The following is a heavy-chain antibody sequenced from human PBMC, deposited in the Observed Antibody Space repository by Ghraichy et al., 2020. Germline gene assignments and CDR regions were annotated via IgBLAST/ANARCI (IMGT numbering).Heavy chain of an antibody. CDR2: ISSSGSTI. J-gene: IGHJ2*01. Sequence: GGSLRLSCAASGFTFSSYEMNWVRQAPGKGLEWVSHISSSGSTIYYADSVKGRFTISRDNAKNSLYLQMNSLRAEDTAVYYCARGHSSSWPYWYFDLWGRGTLVTVSS. V-gene: IGHV3-48*03. CDR3: ARGHSSSWPYWYFDL. D-gene: IGHD6-13*01. CDR1: GFTFSSYE.